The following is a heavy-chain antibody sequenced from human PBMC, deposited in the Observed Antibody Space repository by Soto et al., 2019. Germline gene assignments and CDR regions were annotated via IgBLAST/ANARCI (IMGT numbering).Heavy chain of an antibody. CDR3: ARIPLRYFDWFLGSHYYYYGMDV. Sequence: SGPTLVNPTQTLTLTCTFSGFSLSTSGMCVSWIRQPPGKALEWLALIDWDDDKYYSTSLKTRLTLSKDTSKNQAVLTMTNMDPVHTATYYCARIPLRYFDWFLGSHYYYYGMDVWGQGTTVTVSS. V-gene: IGHV2-70*01. J-gene: IGHJ6*02. D-gene: IGHD3-9*01. CDR2: IDWDDDK. CDR1: GFSLSTSGMC.